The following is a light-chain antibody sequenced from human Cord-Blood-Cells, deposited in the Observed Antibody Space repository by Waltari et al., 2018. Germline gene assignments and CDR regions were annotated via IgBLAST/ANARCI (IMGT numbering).Light chain of an antibody. J-gene: IGLJ3*02. V-gene: IGLV2-14*01. Sequence: QSALTQPASVSGSPGQSITISCTGTSSDVGGYNYVPWYQQHPGKAPKRMIYDVSKRPSGVSNRFSGSKSGNTASLTNSGLQAEDEADYYCSSYTSSSTWVFGGGTKLTVL. CDR1: SSDVGGYNY. CDR2: DVS. CDR3: SSYTSSSTWV.